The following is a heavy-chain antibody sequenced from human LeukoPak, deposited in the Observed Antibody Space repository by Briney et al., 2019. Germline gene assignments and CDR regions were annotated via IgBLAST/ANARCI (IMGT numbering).Heavy chain of an antibody. Sequence: ASATVSCKPSGYTFTSYDINWVRQAAGQGLEWMGRINPGSDNTDYAQKFQGRVTMTKDTSRSTVYMELSSLTSEDAAIYYCARNMALDYWGQGSLVTVSS. J-gene: IGHJ4*02. V-gene: IGHV1-8*01. CDR3: ARNMALDY. D-gene: IGHD2/OR15-2a*01. CDR2: INPGSDNT. CDR1: GYTFTSYD.